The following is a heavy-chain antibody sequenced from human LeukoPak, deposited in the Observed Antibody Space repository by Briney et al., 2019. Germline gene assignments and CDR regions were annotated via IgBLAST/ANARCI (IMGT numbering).Heavy chain of an antibody. J-gene: IGHJ4*02. Sequence: LSGGSLRLSCAASGFTFSSYEMNWVRQAPGKGLEWVSYISSRSRTIYYADSVKGRFTISRDNAKNSLYLQMNSLRAEDTAVYYCARDTYYYDSSGYYLMGGFDYWGQGTLVTVSS. CDR3: ARDTYYYDSSGYYLMGGFDY. V-gene: IGHV3-48*01. D-gene: IGHD3-22*01. CDR1: GFTFSSYE. CDR2: ISSRSRTI.